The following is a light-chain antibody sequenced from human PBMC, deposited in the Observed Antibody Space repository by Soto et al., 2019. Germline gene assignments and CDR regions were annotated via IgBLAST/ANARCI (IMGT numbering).Light chain of an antibody. V-gene: IGKV3-20*01. CDR3: QQYGRSSWT. CDR1: QSVSSSY. J-gene: IGKJ1*01. CDR2: GAS. Sequence: EIVLTQSPGTLSLSPGERATLSCRASQSVSSSYLAWYQQKSGQAPRLLIYGASNRATGTPDRFSGSGSGTDFTLTISRLEPEDFAVYYCQQYGRSSWTFGQGTKVDIK.